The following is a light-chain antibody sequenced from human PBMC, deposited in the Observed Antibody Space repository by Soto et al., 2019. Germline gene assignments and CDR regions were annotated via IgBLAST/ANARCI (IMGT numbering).Light chain of an antibody. V-gene: IGKV3-11*01. J-gene: IGKJ4*01. CDR3: QKRSNWPRV. CDR1: QSVSSY. CDR2: DAS. Sequence: EIVLTQSPATLSLSPGERATLSCRASQSVSSYLAWYQQKPGQAPRLLIYDASNRATGIPARFIGSGSGTDFTLTISSLEPEDFAVYYCQKRSNWPRVFGGGTKVESK.